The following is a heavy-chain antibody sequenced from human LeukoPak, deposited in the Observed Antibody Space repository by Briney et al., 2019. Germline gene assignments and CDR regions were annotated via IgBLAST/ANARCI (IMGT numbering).Heavy chain of an antibody. J-gene: IGHJ4*02. CDR2: IHWDDDK. CDR1: GFSLSTNGVG. Sequence: SGPTLVKPPQTLTLTCTFSGFSLSTNGVGVGWIRQPPGQALEWLALIHWDDDKRYSPSLKTRLTITKDTSKNQVVLRMTNMDPVDTATYYCAQALHYYDSSGYPFAYWGQGTLVTVSS. CDR3: AQALHYYDSSGYPFAY. V-gene: IGHV2-5*02. D-gene: IGHD3-22*01.